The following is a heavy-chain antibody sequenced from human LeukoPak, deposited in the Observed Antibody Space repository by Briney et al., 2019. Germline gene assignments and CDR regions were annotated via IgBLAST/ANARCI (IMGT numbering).Heavy chain of an antibody. J-gene: IGHJ3*02. D-gene: IGHD5-18*01. CDR2: IKQDGTEK. V-gene: IGHV3-7*05. CDR1: GFTFSSYW. CDR3: ARDLEGYSYTDDAFDI. Sequence: GGSLRLSCAASGFTFSSYWMSWVRQAPGKGLEWVANIKQDGTEKYYGDSVKGRFTISRENAKNSLYLQMNSLRAEDTAVYYCARDLEGYSYTDDAFDIWGQGTMVTVSS.